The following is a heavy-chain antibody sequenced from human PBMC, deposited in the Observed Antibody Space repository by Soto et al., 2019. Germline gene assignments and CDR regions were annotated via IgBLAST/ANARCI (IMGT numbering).Heavy chain of an antibody. V-gene: IGHV3-64D*06. CDR2: ISSNGGST. D-gene: IGHD3-10*01. J-gene: IGHJ6*02. CDR1: GFTFSSYG. Sequence: PGGSLRLSCAASGFTFSSYGMHWVRQAPGKGLEYVSAISSNGGSTYYADSVKGRFTISRDNSKNTLYLQMSNLRAEDTAVYYCVKDRTPYYYAPKSRYYYGMDVWGQGTTVNVSS. CDR3: VKDRTPYYYAPKSRYYYGMDV.